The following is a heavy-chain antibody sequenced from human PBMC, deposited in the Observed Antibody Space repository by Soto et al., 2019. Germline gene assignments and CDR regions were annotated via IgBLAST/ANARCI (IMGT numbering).Heavy chain of an antibody. D-gene: IGHD2-2*01. CDR3: ARGYCGGTRCYGWLNFDV. J-gene: IGHJ2*01. Sequence: QVQLQESGPGLVKPSQILSLTCTVSGDSISSGDYYWSWIRQSPGKDLEGIGYVYYSGTTYYNPSLKSRATVSVDRSKTQFSLKLDSVTAADTAVYYCARGYCGGTRCYGWLNFDVWGRGALVTVSS. CDR1: GDSISSGDYY. V-gene: IGHV4-30-4*01. CDR2: VYYSGTT.